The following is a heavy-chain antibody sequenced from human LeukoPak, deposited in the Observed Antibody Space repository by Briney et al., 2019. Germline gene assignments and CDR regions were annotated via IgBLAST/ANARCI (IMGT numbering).Heavy chain of an antibody. CDR1: GFTFSTYG. CDR2: IRYDGYNK. D-gene: IGHD3-16*01. CDR3: AKGLKTLTHLFDY. Sequence: GGSLRLSCAASGFTFSTYGMHWVRQAPGKGLEWVAFIRYDGYNKYYADSVKGRFTLSRDNSKNTLYLQMNSLRAEDTTVYYCAKGLKTLTHLFDYWGQGTLVTVSS. V-gene: IGHV3-30*02. J-gene: IGHJ4*02.